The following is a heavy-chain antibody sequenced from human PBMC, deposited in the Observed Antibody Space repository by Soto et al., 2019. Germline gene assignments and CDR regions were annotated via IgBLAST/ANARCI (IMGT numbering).Heavy chain of an antibody. Sequence: QVQLVQSGAEVKKPGASVKVSCKASGYTFTSYGISWVRQAPGQGLEWMGWISAYNGNTNYAQKLQGRVTMTTDTSTSTAYMELRSLRSDDTAVYYCAREPSYAFWSGYREKKDYFDYWGQGTLVTVSS. V-gene: IGHV1-18*01. D-gene: IGHD3-3*01. CDR2: ISAYNGNT. J-gene: IGHJ4*02. CDR1: GYTFTSYG. CDR3: AREPSYAFWSGYREKKDYFDY.